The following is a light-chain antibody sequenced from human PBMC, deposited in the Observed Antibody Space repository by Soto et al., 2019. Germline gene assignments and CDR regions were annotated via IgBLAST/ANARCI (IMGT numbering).Light chain of an antibody. CDR2: GAS. Sequence: ILLTQSPATLSVSPGEIASLSCRASQSVGADLAWYQRKPGQAPRLLIYGASSRATGIPDRFSGSGSGTDFTLTISRLEPEDFAVYYCQQYGSSPRFTFGPGTKVDN. CDR1: QSVGAD. CDR3: QQYGSSPRFT. J-gene: IGKJ3*01. V-gene: IGKV3-20*01.